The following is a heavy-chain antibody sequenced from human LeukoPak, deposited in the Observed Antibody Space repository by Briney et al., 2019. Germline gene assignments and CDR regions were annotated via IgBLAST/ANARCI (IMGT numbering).Heavy chain of an antibody. CDR1: GYSIGSGYY. CDR3: ASGYSSSWYSDYFDY. V-gene: IGHV4-38-2*01. D-gene: IGHD6-13*01. J-gene: IGHJ4*02. Sequence: SETLSLTCAVSGYSIGSGYYWGWIRQPPGQGLEWIGSIYHSGSTYYNPSLKSRVTISVDTSKNQFSLKLSSVTAADTAVYYCASGYSSSWYSDYFDYWGQGTLVTVSS. CDR2: IYHSGST.